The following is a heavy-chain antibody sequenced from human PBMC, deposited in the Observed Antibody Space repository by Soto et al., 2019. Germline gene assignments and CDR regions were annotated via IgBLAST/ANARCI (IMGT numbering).Heavy chain of an antibody. D-gene: IGHD3-22*01. J-gene: IGHJ6*02. Sequence: SQTLSLTCAISGDSVSSNSAAWNWIRQSPSRGLEWLGRTYYRSKWYNDYAVSVKSRITINPDTSKNQFSLQLNSVTPADTAVYYYASRFERLGVVIYYYYGMDVWGQGTTVTVSS. CDR3: ASRFERLGVVIYYYYGMDV. V-gene: IGHV6-1*01. CDR1: GDSVSSNSAA. CDR2: TYYRSKWYN.